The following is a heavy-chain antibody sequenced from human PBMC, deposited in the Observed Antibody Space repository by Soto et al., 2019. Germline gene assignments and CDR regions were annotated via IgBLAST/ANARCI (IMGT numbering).Heavy chain of an antibody. CDR3: ASQVGTARPADYYYYYMDV. CDR2: IIPIFGTA. V-gene: IGHV1-69*13. Sequence: ASVKVSCKASGGTFSSYAISWVRQAPGQGLEWMGGIIPIFGTANYAQKFQGRVTITADESTSTAYMELSSLRSEDTAVYYCASQVGTARPADYYYYYMDVWGKGTTVTVSS. CDR1: GGTFSSYA. J-gene: IGHJ6*03. D-gene: IGHD6-6*01.